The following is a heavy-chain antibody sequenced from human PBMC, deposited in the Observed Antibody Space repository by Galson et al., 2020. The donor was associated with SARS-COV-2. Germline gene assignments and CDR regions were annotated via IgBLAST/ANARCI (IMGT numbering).Heavy chain of an antibody. J-gene: IGHJ4*02. D-gene: IGHD3-10*01. CDR1: GFSFTLHP. V-gene: IGHV3-30*04. Sequence: GESLKISCAASGFSFTLHPMHWVRQAPGKGLEWVAVSSYDGTQEFYAESVKGRFTISRDNSKSTLHLQMNGLRVDDTAVYYCAAITMVRGPAYWGQGTLVTVSS. CDR2: SSYDGTQE. CDR3: AAITMVRGPAY.